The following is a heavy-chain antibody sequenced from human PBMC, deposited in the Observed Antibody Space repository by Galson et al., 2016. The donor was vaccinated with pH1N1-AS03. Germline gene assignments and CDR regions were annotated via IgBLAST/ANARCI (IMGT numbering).Heavy chain of an antibody. CDR2: IYPGDSDT. CDR1: GYYFSSYW. J-gene: IGHJ3*02. CDR3: ARRSYSGSRMGAFEI. Sequence: QSGAEVKKPGESLKISCKGSGYYFSSYWVGWVRQKPGKGLEYMGIIYPGDSDTRYSPSFQAHVTISADKSLNTAYLQWSSLTASDTAMYYCARRSYSGSRMGAFEIWGLGTMVTVPS. V-gene: IGHV5-51*03. D-gene: IGHD5-18*01.